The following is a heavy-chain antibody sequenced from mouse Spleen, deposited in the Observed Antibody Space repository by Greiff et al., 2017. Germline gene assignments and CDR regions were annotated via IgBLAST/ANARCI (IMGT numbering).Heavy chain of an antibody. J-gene: IGHJ2*01. CDR3: AMGDGPFDY. Sequence: QVQLKQPGAELVKPGASVKLSCKASGYTFTSYWMHWVKQRPGQGLEWIGMIHPNSGSTNYNEKFKSKATLTVDKSSSTAYMQLSSLTSEDSAVYYCAMGDGPFDYWGQGTTLTVSS. V-gene: IGHV1-64*01. CDR1: GYTFTSYW. CDR2: IHPNSGST. D-gene: IGHD2-3*01.